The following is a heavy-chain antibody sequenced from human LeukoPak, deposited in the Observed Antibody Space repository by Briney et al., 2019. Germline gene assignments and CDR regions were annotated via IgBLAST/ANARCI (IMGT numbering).Heavy chain of an antibody. V-gene: IGHV3-11*01. D-gene: IGHD6-13*01. CDR3: AKRGQGSSWLYLDY. CDR1: GFTFNDYY. J-gene: IGHJ4*02. CDR2: ISYSGAAI. Sequence: GGSLRLSCAASGFTFNDYYMTWIRQAPGKGLEWVSHISYSGAAIYTDSVKGRFTISRDSAKNSLYLQMNSLRAEDTAVYYCAKRGQGSSWLYLDYWGQGTLVTVSS.